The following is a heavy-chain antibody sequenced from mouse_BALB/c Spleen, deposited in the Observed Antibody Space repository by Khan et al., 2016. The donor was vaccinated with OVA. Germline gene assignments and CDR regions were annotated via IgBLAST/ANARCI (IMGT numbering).Heavy chain of an antibody. Sequence: QMQLEESGADLARPGASVRMSCKASGYTFTSNTMHWVKQRPGQGLEWIGYINPRSGYTNYNQNFKDKATFTADKSSSTAYMQLSSLTSEDSSVYYCARRATCNTMDYWGQGTWVTVSS. J-gene: IGHJ4*01. V-gene: IGHV1-4*01. CDR1: GYTFTSNT. CDR2: INPRSGYT. CDR3: ARRATCNTMDY.